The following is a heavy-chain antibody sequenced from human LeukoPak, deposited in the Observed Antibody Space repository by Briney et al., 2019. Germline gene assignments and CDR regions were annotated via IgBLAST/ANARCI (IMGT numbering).Heavy chain of an antibody. D-gene: IGHD3-10*01. CDR1: GFTFSSYS. Sequence: AGGSLRLSCAASGFTFSSYSMNWVRQAPGKGLEWVSSISSSSSYKYYADSVKGRFTISRDNAKNSLYLQMNSLRAEDTAVYYCARDRDYYGSGSTLYYFDYWGQGTLVTVSS. CDR3: ARDRDYYGSGSTLYYFDY. V-gene: IGHV3-21*01. J-gene: IGHJ4*02. CDR2: ISSSSSYK.